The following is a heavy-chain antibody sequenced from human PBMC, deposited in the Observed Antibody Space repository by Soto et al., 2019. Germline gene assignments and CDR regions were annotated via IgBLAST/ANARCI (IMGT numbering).Heavy chain of an antibody. CDR3: AKDPYSGGPSCYAKAFDV. Sequence: EAQLLESGGGLVRPGGSLRLSCAASGFTFSSYGMTWVRQAQGKGLEWVSSITGNGDDSHYADSVTGRFTISRDNARSTLYLEMNSVRVEDTAVYYCAKDPYSGGPSCYAKAFDVWGQGTGVTVSS. V-gene: IGHV3-23*01. D-gene: IGHD2-2*01. CDR1: GFTFSSYG. J-gene: IGHJ3*01. CDR2: ITGNGDDS.